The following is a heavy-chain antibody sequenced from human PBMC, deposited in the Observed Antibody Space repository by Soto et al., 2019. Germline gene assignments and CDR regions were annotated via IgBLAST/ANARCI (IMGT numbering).Heavy chain of an antibody. J-gene: IGHJ3*02. CDR3: ARERRSSWYLSSHLDAFDI. CDR2: IWYDGSNK. D-gene: IGHD6-13*01. Sequence: QVQLVESGGGVVQPGRSLRLSCAASGFTFSSYGMHWVRQAPGKGLEWVAVIWYDGSNKYYADSVKGRFTISRDNSKNPLYLQMNSLRAEDTAVYYCARERRSSWYLSSHLDAFDIWGQGTMATVSS. V-gene: IGHV3-33*01. CDR1: GFTFSSYG.